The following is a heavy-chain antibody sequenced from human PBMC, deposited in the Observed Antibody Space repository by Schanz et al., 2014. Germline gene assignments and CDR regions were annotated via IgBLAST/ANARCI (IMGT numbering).Heavy chain of an antibody. CDR1: GFTFSTYA. CDR3: VKDLQRELLRDDHYYGMDV. J-gene: IGHJ6*02. CDR2: ISGSGVIT. D-gene: IGHD1-26*01. Sequence: EVQLVESGGCLVQPGGSLRLSCATSGFTFSTYAMSWVRQAPGKGLEWVSGISGSGVITYYEDSVKGRFTISRDNSKNTMYLQMNSLRAEDTAVYYCVKDLQRELLRDDHYYGMDVWGQGTTVTVSS. V-gene: IGHV3-23*04.